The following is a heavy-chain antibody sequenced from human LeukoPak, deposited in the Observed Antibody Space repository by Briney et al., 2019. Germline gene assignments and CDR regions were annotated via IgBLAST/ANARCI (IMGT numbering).Heavy chain of an antibody. CDR1: GFTFSSYA. CDR3: AVAAAGNYYYYGMDV. V-gene: IGHV3-23*01. J-gene: IGHJ6*02. Sequence: GGSLRLSCAASGFTFSSYAMSWVRQAPGKGLEWVSAISGSGGSTYYADSVKGRFTISRDNSKNTLYLQMNSLRAEDTAVYYCAVAAAGNYYYYGMDVWGQGTTVTVSS. CDR2: ISGSGGST. D-gene: IGHD6-13*01.